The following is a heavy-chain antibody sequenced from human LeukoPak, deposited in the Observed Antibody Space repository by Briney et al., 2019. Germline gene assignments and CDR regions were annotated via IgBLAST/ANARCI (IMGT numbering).Heavy chain of an antibody. CDR1: GFTFSSYG. CDR2: ISYDGSNK. V-gene: IGHV3-30*18. CDR3: AKGGPTTVTTIDY. D-gene: IGHD4-17*01. Sequence: GRSLRLSCAASGFTFSSYGMHWVRQAPGKGLEWVAVISYDGSNKYYADSVKGRFTISRDNSKNTLYLQMNSLRAEDTAVYYCAKGGPTTVTTIDYWGQGTLVTVSS. J-gene: IGHJ4*02.